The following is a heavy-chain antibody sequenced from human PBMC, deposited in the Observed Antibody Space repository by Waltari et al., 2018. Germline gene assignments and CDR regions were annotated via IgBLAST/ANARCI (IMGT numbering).Heavy chain of an antibody. CDR2: INNGGGSST. V-gene: IGHV3-74*01. D-gene: IGHD6-6*01. J-gene: IGHJ4*02. Sequence: EVQLVESGGGLVQPGASLSLSCAASGFTVSNYDTHWVRQGSGKGLVWISRINNGGGSSTTYADSVKGRFTISKDNAKNTVYLQMNSLRAEDTAVYHCARGGQLALDYWGQGTLVTVSS. CDR1: GFTVSNYD. CDR3: ARGGQLALDY.